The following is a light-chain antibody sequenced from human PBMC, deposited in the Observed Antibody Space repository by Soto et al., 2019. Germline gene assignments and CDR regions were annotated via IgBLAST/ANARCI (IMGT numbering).Light chain of an antibody. CDR2: GAS. CDR3: QLYGRSRRAT. Sequence: EVVLTQSPGTLSLSPGEGASLSCRSIQTITNDYLAWYQQRPGQAPRLLIYGASSRATGIPDRFSGSGSGTDFTLTISRLEPEDFAVYYCQLYGRSRRATFGQGTRLEIK. V-gene: IGKV3-20*01. CDR1: QTITNDY. J-gene: IGKJ5*01.